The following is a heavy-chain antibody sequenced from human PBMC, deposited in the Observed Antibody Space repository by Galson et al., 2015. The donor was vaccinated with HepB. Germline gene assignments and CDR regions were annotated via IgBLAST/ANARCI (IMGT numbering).Heavy chain of an antibody. J-gene: IGHJ6*03. D-gene: IGHD2-15*01. CDR1: GGSFSDYY. CDR3: ARDSGVVGSGTRHHRHYYMDV. V-gene: IGHV4-34*01. CDR2: INHSGTT. Sequence: ETLSLTCAVYGGSFSDYYWTWIRQPPGKGLEWLGEINHSGTTHYSPSLKSRLTISADTSKNQFSLKLRSVTAAETAVYYCARDSGVVGSGTRHHRHYYMDVWGKGTTVTVSS.